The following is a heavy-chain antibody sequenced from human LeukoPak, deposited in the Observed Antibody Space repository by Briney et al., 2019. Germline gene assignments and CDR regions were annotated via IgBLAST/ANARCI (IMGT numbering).Heavy chain of an antibody. J-gene: IGHJ4*02. D-gene: IGHD4-17*01. CDR1: GGSISSSSYY. V-gene: IGHV4-39*07. CDR2: IYYSGST. CDR3: ARDANDYAYY. Sequence: SETLSLTCTVSGGSISSSSYYWGWIRQPPGRGLEWIGSIYYSGSTYYNPSLKSRVTISVDTSKNQFSLKLSSVTAADTAVYYCARDANDYAYYWGQGTLVTVSS.